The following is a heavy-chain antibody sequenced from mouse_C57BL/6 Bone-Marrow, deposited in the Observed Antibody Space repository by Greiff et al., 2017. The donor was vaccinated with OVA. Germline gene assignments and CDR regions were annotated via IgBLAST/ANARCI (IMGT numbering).Heavy chain of an antibody. CDR3: ARQYDYPPAFAY. D-gene: IGHD2-4*01. CDR1: GFTFSDYY. V-gene: IGHV5-12*01. Sequence: EVMLVESGGGLVQPGGSLTLSCAASGFTFSDYYMYWVRQTPEKRLEWVAYLSNGGGSPYYPDTVKGRFTLSRDNAKNTLYLQMSRLKSEDTAMYYCARQYDYPPAFAYWGQGTLVTVSA. CDR2: LSNGGGSP. J-gene: IGHJ3*01.